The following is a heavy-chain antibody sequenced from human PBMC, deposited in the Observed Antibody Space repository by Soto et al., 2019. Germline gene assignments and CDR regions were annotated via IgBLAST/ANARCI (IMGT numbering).Heavy chain of an antibody. J-gene: IGHJ6*02. CDR1: GDSISKSGYY. V-gene: IGHV4-31*11. CDR3: AKWEGLGSDYYYYAMDV. Sequence: PSETLSLTCAVSGDSISKSGYYWSWIRQNQGKALEWIAYIYHSGYTSYNPSLKSRVTMSVDTSKNQFSLKLRSVTAADTAVYYCAKWEGLGSDYYYYAMDVWGQGTTVTVSS. D-gene: IGHD1-26*01. CDR2: IYHSGYT.